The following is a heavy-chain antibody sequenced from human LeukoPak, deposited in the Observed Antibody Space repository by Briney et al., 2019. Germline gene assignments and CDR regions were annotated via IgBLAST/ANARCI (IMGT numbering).Heavy chain of an antibody. Sequence: SETLSLTCAVYGGSFSGYYWSWIRQPPGKGLEWIGEINHSGSTNYNPSLKSRVTISVDMSKNQFSLKLSSVTAADTAVYYCARTAGGIPSSYFDYWGQGTLVTVSS. CDR3: ARTAGGIPSSYFDY. J-gene: IGHJ4*02. D-gene: IGHD3-16*01. V-gene: IGHV4-34*01. CDR1: GGSFSGYY. CDR2: INHSGST.